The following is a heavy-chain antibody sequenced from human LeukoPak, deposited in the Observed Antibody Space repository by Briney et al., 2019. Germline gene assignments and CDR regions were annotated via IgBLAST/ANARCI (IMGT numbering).Heavy chain of an antibody. J-gene: IGHJ4*02. D-gene: IGHD3-22*01. CDR3: ARGKPPYYYDSSGYDY. CDR2: INHSGST. CDR1: GGSFSGYY. V-gene: IGHV4-34*01. Sequence: PSETLSLTCAVYGGSFSGYYWSWIRRPPGKGLEWIGEINHSGSTNYNPSLKSRVTISVDTSKNQFSLKLSSVTAADTAVYYCARGKPPYYYDSSGYDYWGQGTLVTVSS.